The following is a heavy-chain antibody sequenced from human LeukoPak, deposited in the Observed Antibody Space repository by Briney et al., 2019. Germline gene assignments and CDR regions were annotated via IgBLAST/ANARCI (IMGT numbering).Heavy chain of an antibody. CDR2: IYYSGST. CDR3: ASRSTYYYGSGSYYWSY. D-gene: IGHD3-10*01. Sequence: SETLSLTCTVSGYSISSGYYWGWIRQPPGKGLEWIGSIYYSGSTYYNPSLKSRVTISVDTSKNQFSLKLSSVTAADTAVYYCASRSTYYYGSGSYYWSYWGQGTLVTVSS. V-gene: IGHV4-38-2*02. J-gene: IGHJ4*02. CDR1: GYSISSGYY.